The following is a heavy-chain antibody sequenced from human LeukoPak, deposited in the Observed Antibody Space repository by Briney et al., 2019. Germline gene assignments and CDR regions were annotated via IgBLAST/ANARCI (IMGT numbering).Heavy chain of an antibody. V-gene: IGHV4-34*01. CDR2: IYYSGST. D-gene: IGHD6-25*01. CDR1: GGSFSGYY. Sequence: PSETLSLTCAVYGGSFSGYYWSWIRQPPGKGLEWIGSIYYSGSTYYNPSLKSRVTISVDTSKNQFSLKLSSVTAADTAVYYCARATVAAAAPGGYWGQGTLVTVSS. J-gene: IGHJ4*02. CDR3: ARATVAAAAPGGY.